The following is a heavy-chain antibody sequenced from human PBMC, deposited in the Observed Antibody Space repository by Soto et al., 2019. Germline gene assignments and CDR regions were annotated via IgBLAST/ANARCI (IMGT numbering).Heavy chain of an antibody. CDR3: ARTYDFWTGYYTRPYYYYGMDV. V-gene: IGHV1-3*01. CDR2: INAGNGNT. J-gene: IGHJ6*02. Sequence: ASVQVSCMAAGYTFTSYAMHWVRQAPGQRLEWMGWINAGNGNTKYSQKFQGRVTITRDTSASTAYMELSSLRSEDTAVYYCARTYDFWTGYYTRPYYYYGMDVWGQGTTVTVSS. CDR1: GYTFTSYA. D-gene: IGHD3-3*01.